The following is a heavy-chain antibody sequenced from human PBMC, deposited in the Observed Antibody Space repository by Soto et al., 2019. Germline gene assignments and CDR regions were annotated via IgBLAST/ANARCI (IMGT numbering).Heavy chain of an antibody. CDR2: INAGNGNT. V-gene: IGHV1-3*01. J-gene: IGHJ6*02. Sequence: ASVKVSCKASGYTFTSYAMHWVRQAPGQRLEWMGWINAGNGNTKYSQKFQGRVTITADESTSTAYMELSSLRSEDTAVYYCARGIAAYEYGDYYYGMDVWGQGTTVTVSS. CDR1: GYTFTSYA. D-gene: IGHD6-6*01. CDR3: ARGIAAYEYGDYYYGMDV.